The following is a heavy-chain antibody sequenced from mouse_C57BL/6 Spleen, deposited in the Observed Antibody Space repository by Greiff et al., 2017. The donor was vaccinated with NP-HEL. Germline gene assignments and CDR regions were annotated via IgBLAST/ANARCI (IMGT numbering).Heavy chain of an antibody. J-gene: IGHJ3*01. D-gene: IGHD6-2*01. CDR1: GYSFTGYY. V-gene: IGHV1-42*01. CDR2: INPSTGGT. Sequence: EVKLMESGPELVKPGASVKISCKASGYSFTGYYMNWVKQSPEKSLEWIGEINPSTGGTTYNQKFKAKATLTVDKSSSTAYMQLKSLTSEDSAVYYCASLSGNAYWGQGTLVTVSA. CDR3: ASLSGNAY.